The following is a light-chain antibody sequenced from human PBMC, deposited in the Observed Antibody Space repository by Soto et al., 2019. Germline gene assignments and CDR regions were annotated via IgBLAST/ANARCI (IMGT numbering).Light chain of an antibody. Sequence: EIVLTQSPATLSLSPGERATLSCRASQSVFDFLDWLQQKPGQAPRLLIYDASKRAAGIPDRFSGSGSETHFTLTISSLEPEEFAVYYCQHRSSWPLTFGTGTKVKI. CDR2: DAS. CDR1: QSVFDF. CDR3: QHRSSWPLT. V-gene: IGKV3-11*01. J-gene: IGKJ4*01.